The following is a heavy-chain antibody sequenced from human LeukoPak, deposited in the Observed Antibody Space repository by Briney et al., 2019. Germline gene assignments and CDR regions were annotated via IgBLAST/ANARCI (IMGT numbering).Heavy chain of an antibody. CDR2: ISSSSSTI. D-gene: IGHD3-10*01. Sequence: GGSLRLSCAASGFTFSSYSMNWVRQAPGKGLEWVSYISSSSSTIYYADSVKGRFTISRDNAKNSLYLQMNSLRAEDTAVYYCARDLLLGFGELLYHNYYYYYGMDVWGQGTTVTASS. J-gene: IGHJ6*02. V-gene: IGHV3-48*04. CDR1: GFTFSSYS. CDR3: ARDLLLGFGELLYHNYYYYYGMDV.